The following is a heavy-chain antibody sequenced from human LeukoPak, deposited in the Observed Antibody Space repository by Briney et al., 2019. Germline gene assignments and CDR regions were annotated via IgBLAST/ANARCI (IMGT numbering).Heavy chain of an antibody. V-gene: IGHV5-51*01. Sequence: GESLKISCKGSGYSLTSYWAGWVRQMPGKGLEWMGIIYPGESDTRYSPSFQGQVTISADKSISTAYLQWSSLKASDTAMYYCARLRQQWPPLPYYCYYGMDVWGKGTTVTVSS. CDR3: ARLRQQWPPLPYYCYYGMDV. CDR2: IYPGESDT. CDR1: GYSLTSYW. J-gene: IGHJ6*04. D-gene: IGHD6-19*01.